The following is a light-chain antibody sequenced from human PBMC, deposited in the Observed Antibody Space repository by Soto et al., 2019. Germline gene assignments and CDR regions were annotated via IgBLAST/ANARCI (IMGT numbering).Light chain of an antibody. CDR1: QDVSQW. CDR2: KAS. CDR3: QQYDSYPYT. J-gene: IGKJ2*01. V-gene: IGKV1-5*03. Sequence: DIHMTQSPSTLSASVGDTVTITCRASQDVSQWLAWYQERPGKPPKLLIYKASSLERGVPSRFRGRGSETECTLTIRDLQPEDVATYYGQQYDSYPYTFGQGTRREIK.